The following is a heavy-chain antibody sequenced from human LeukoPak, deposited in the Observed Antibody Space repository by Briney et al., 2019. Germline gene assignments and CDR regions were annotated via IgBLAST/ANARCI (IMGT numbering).Heavy chain of an antibody. CDR3: ARRMNDILTGYYSGFDY. J-gene: IGHJ4*02. CDR2: IKQDGSEK. Sequence: GGSLRLSCAASGFTFSSYWMSWVRQAPGKGLEWVANIKQDGSEKYYVDSVRGQFTISRDNAKNSLYLQMNSLRAEDTAVYYCARRMNDILTGYYSGFDYWGQGTLVTVSS. V-gene: IGHV3-7*01. CDR1: GFTFSSYW. D-gene: IGHD3-9*01.